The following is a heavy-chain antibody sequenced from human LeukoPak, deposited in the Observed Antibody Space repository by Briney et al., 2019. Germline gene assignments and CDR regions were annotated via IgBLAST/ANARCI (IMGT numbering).Heavy chain of an antibody. CDR3: ARVRSGLRFTRAYYYGMDV. J-gene: IGHJ6*02. V-gene: IGHV4-61*02. D-gene: IGHD5-12*01. Sequence: PSQTLSLTCTVSGGSISTGSYYWSWIRQPAGKGLEWIGRIYTSGTTNYKPSLKSRVTMSVDTSKNQFSLKLSSVTAADTAVYYCARVRSGLRFTRAYYYGMDVWGQGTTVTVSS. CDR1: GGSISTGSYY. CDR2: IYTSGTT.